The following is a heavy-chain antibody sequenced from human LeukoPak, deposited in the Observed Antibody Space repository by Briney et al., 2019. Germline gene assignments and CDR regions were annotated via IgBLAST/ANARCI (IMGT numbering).Heavy chain of an antibody. V-gene: IGHV3-21*01. CDR2: ISSSSSYI. Sequence: GGSLRLSCAASGFTFSSYSMNWVRQAPGKGLEWVSSISSSSSYIYYADSVKGRFTISRDNAKNSLYLQMNSLRVEDTAVYFCAKGGHLDYWGQGTLVTVSS. CDR3: AKGGHLDY. CDR1: GFTFSSYS. J-gene: IGHJ4*02.